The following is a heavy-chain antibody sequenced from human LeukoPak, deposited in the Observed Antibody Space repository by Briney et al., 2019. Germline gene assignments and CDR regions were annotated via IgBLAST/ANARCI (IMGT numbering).Heavy chain of an antibody. CDR1: GGTFSSYA. V-gene: IGHV1-69*05. Sequence: SVKVSCKASGGTFSSYAISWVRQAPGQGLEWMGGIIPIFGTANYAQKFQGRVTMTRDTSTSTVYMELSSLRSEDTAVYYCARGGGGIPFDYWGQGTLVTVSS. CDR2: IIPIFGTA. D-gene: IGHD4-23*01. J-gene: IGHJ4*02. CDR3: ARGGGGIPFDY.